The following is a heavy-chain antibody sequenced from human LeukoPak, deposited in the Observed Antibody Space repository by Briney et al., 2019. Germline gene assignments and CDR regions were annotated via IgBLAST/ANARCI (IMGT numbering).Heavy chain of an antibody. Sequence: GGSLRLSCAASGFTVSSNYMSWVRQAPGKGLEWVSVIYSGGSTYYADSVKGRFTISRDNSKNTLYLQMNSLRAEDTAAYYCARDMGYYDSSGHFDYWGQGTLVTVSS. CDR1: GFTVSSNY. CDR2: IYSGGST. D-gene: IGHD3-22*01. V-gene: IGHV3-66*01. J-gene: IGHJ4*02. CDR3: ARDMGYYDSSGHFDY.